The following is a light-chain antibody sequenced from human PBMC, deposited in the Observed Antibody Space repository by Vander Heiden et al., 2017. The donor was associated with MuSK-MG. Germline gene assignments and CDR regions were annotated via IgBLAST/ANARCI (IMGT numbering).Light chain of an antibody. V-gene: IGKV1-33*01. CDR2: DAS. J-gene: IGKJ3*01. CDR3: QQYDNLPLT. Sequence: DIQMTQSPSSLSASVGDRVTITCQASQDISNYLNWYQQKPGKAPKLLIYDASNLETGFPSRFSGSGSGTDFTFTISSLQPEDIATYYCQQYDNLPLTFGPGTKVDIK. CDR1: QDISNY.